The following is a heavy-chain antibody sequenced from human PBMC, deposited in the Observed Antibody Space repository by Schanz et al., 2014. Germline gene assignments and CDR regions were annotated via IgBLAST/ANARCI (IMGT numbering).Heavy chain of an antibody. Sequence: QVQVEQSGPEVKKPGASVTVSCQASGYTFSFTSYNVHWVRQAPGQGLEWMGYINSSGGGTSYAQKFQDRLTMTRDASTSTVYMELSGLRSEDTAVYYCAGAFDSSGYYFDYWGQGTLXTVSS. CDR3: AGAFDSSGYYFDY. D-gene: IGHD3-22*01. CDR2: INSSGGGT. V-gene: IGHV1-46*03. J-gene: IGHJ4*02. CDR1: GYTFSFTSYN.